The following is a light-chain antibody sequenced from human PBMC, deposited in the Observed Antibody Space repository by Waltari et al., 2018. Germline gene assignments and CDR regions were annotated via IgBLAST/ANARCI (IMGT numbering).Light chain of an antibody. CDR2: AAS. CDR1: PNISTY. V-gene: IGKV1-39*01. CDR3: QQSYDTPRT. Sequence: DSQMTQSLSSLSASVGDRVTITCRASPNISTYLNWYHQKPGKGPKLLIYAASTLQSVVPSRCSGSGSGTDFTFTSSSLQLEDFATYYCQQSYDTPRTFGQGTKVEVK. J-gene: IGKJ1*01.